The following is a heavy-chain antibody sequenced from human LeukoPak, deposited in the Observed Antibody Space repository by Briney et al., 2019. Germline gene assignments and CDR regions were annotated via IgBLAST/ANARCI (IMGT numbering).Heavy chain of an antibody. CDR3: AKDYGFWSGLDY. CDR2: ISGSGGST. V-gene: IGHV3-23*01. J-gene: IGHJ4*02. D-gene: IGHD3/OR15-3a*01. CDR1: GFTFSSYA. Sequence: GGSLRLSWAASGFTFSSYAMSWVRQAPGKGLEWVSAISGSGGSTYYADSVKGRFTISRDNSKNTLYLQMNSLRAEDTAVYYCAKDYGFWSGLDYWGQGTLVTVSS.